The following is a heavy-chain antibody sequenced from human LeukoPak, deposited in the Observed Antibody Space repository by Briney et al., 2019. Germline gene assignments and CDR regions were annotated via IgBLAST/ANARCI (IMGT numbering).Heavy chain of an antibody. CDR1: GYSFNNYW. D-gene: IGHD3-10*01. J-gene: IGHJ4*02. CDR3: ARHFSGGSQYHFDY. V-gene: IGHV5-51*01. Sequence: GESLKISCKPSGYSFNNYWIGWVRQMPGKGLEWVGLIYPGDPDTRYSPSFQGQVTISADKSISTAYLQWSSLKASDSAMYYCARHFSGGSQYHFDYWGQGTLVTVSS. CDR2: IYPGDPDT.